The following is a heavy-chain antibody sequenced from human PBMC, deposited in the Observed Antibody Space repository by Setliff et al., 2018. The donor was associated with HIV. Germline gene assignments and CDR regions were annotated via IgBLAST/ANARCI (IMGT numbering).Heavy chain of an antibody. CDR1: GFTFSSYS. CDR2: ITNTGSST. CDR3: MYGGRTATTH. J-gene: IGHJ4*02. V-gene: IGHV3-48*04. Sequence: GSLRLSCAASGFTFSSYSMNWVRQAPGKGLEWISHITNTGSSTNYADSVKGRFTISRDNAKYSLYLQMNTLRVEDTAVYYCMYGGRTATTHWGQGTLVTVSS. D-gene: IGHD4-17*01.